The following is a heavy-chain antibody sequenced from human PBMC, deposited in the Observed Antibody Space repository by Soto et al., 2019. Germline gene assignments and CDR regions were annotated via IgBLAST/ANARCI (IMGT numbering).Heavy chain of an antibody. Sequence: ASVKVSCKASGYTFTSYYMHWVRQAPGQGLEWMGIINPSGGSTSYAQKFQGRVTMTRDTSTSTVYMELRSLRSEDTAVYYCAREPSSSSYPTPPLTYLDYWGQGTLVTVSS. D-gene: IGHD6-6*01. CDR2: INPSGGST. CDR1: GYTFTSYY. V-gene: IGHV1-46*01. J-gene: IGHJ4*02. CDR3: AREPSSSSYPTPPLTYLDY.